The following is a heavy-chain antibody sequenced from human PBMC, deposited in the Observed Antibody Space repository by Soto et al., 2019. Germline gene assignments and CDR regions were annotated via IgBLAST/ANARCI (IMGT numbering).Heavy chain of an antibody. V-gene: IGHV1-18*01. D-gene: IGHD3-10*01. Sequence: ASVKVSCKASGYTFTSYGISWVRQAPGQGLEWMGWISAYNGSTNYAQKLQGRVTMTTDTSTSTAYMELRSLRSDDTAVYYCARDRFGDVDYYYYYGMDVWGQGTTVTVSS. CDR2: ISAYNGST. J-gene: IGHJ6*02. CDR1: GYTFTSYG. CDR3: ARDRFGDVDYYYYYGMDV.